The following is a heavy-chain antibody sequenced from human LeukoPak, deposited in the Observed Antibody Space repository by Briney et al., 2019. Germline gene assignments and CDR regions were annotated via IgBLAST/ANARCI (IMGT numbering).Heavy chain of an antibody. J-gene: IGHJ4*02. D-gene: IGHD3-10*01. V-gene: IGHV5-51*01. Sequence: GESLQISCKGSGSSFTSYWIGWVRHVPGKGLEYMGIIYPGDSDTRYSPSFRGQVTISADKSISTAYLQWSSLKASDTAMYYCATLVGYGSFFDYWGQGTLVTVSS. CDR1: GSSFTSYW. CDR2: IYPGDSDT. CDR3: ATLVGYGSFFDY.